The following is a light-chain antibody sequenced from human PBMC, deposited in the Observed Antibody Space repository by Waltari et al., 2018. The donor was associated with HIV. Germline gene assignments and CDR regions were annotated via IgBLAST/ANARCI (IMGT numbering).Light chain of an antibody. J-gene: IGLJ2*01. Sequence: QSALTQPPSASGSPGQSVTISCTGTSSDVGGYNYVSWYQQHPGKAPKLMIYEVNKRPSGAPDRFSGSKSGNTASLTVSGLQAEDETDYYCSSYAGSNNRVFGGGTKLTVL. V-gene: IGLV2-8*01. CDR2: EVN. CDR3: SSYAGSNNRV. CDR1: SSDVGGYNY.